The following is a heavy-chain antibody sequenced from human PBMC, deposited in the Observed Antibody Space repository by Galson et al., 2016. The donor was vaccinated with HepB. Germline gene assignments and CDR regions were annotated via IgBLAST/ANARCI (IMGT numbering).Heavy chain of an antibody. J-gene: IGHJ3*01. CDR1: GGSFISNY. V-gene: IGHV4-34*10. CDR2: VNHGGLT. Sequence: SETLSLTCAVNGGSFISNYWTWIRQTPGRGLEWIGEVNHGGLTKYNPSLKSRMEMSVDKSKRQVSLTLTSVTATDTALYFCAREAWLWLVKNSFDLWGQGTMVTVAS. D-gene: IGHD6-19*01. CDR3: AREAWLWLVKNSFDL.